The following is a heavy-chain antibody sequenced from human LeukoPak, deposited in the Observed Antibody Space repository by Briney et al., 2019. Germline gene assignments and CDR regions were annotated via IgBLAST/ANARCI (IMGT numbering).Heavy chain of an antibody. CDR3: ARNYGRTSRYFDY. CDR1: GYTCTDYY. Sequence: ASVKVSCKSSGYTCTDYYVHWVRQAPGQGLEWMGWLSPGTGGTNYAQNFQGRVTMTRDTSISTAYLELSNLASDDTALYYCARNYGRTSRYFDYWGQGTLVTVSS. J-gene: IGHJ4*02. D-gene: IGHD4-23*01. V-gene: IGHV1-2*02. CDR2: LSPGTGGT.